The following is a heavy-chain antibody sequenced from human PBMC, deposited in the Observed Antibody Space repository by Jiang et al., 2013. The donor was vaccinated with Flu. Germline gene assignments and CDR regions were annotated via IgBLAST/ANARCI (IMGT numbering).Heavy chain of an antibody. V-gene: IGHV3-23*04. CDR1: GFTFSSYA. Sequence: VQLVESGGGLVQPGGSLRLSCAASGFTFSSYAMSWVRQAPGKGLEWVSAISGSGGSTYYADSVKGRFTISRDNSKNTLYLQMNSLRAEDTAVYYCAKDPSTYYDFWSGYSKEYYFDYWGQGTLVTVSS. J-gene: IGHJ4*02. D-gene: IGHD3-3*01. CDR3: AKDPSTYYDFWSGYSKEYYFDY. CDR2: ISGSGGST.